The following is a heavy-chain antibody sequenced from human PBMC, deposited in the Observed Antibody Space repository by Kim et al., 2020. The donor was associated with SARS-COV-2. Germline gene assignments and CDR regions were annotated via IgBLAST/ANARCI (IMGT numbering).Heavy chain of an antibody. CDR2: INPNSGGT. CDR3: AREELGKGYYYGMDV. Sequence: ASVKVSCKASGYTFTGYYMHWVRQAPGQGLEWMGWINPNSGGTNYAQKFQGRVTMTRDTSISTAYMELSRLRSDDTAVYYCAREELGKGYYYGMDVWGQGTTVTVSS. CDR1: GYTFTGYY. D-gene: IGHD7-27*01. J-gene: IGHJ6*02. V-gene: IGHV1-2*02.